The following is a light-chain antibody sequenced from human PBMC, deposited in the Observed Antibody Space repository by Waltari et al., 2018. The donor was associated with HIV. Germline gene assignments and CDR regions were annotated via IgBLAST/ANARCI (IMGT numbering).Light chain of an antibody. J-gene: IGLJ3*02. V-gene: IGLV1-40*01. Sequence: QSVLTPPPSVSGAPGQRVTISCTGSSSNIGAGYDVHWYQHLPGTAPKLLIYGNNNRPSGVPDRFSGSKSGTSASLAITGLQADDEADYYCQSYDSSLSGVFGGGTKLTVL. CDR2: GNN. CDR1: SSNIGAGYD. CDR3: QSYDSSLSGV.